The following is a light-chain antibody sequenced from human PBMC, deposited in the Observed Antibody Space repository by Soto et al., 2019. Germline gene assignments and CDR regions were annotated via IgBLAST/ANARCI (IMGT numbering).Light chain of an antibody. V-gene: IGKV4-1*01. J-gene: IGKJ4*01. CDR2: WAS. CDR1: QSVLYSSNNKNY. CDR3: QQFYSNPLS. Sequence: DIVMTQSPDSLAVSLGERATINCKSSQSVLYSSNNKNYLAWYQQKQGQPPKLLIYWASTRESGVPDRFSGSGFGTYFTLTISSLQAEDVAIYYCQQFYSNPLSFGGGTKVEIK.